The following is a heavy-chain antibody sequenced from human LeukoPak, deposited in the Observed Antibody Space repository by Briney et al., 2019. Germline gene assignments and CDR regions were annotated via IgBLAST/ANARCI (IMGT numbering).Heavy chain of an antibody. Sequence: ASVKVSCKASGYTFTGYYMHWVRQAPGQGLEWMGWINPNSGGTNYAQKFQGRVTMTRDTSISTAYMELSRLRSDDTAVYYCARRLIRGYCSSTSCPEAFDIWGQGTMVTVSS. D-gene: IGHD2-2*01. CDR2: INPNSGGT. CDR1: GYTFTGYY. CDR3: ARRLIRGYCSSTSCPEAFDI. J-gene: IGHJ3*02. V-gene: IGHV1-2*02.